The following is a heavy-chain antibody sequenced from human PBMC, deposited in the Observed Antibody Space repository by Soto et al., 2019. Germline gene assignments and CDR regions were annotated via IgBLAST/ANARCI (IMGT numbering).Heavy chain of an antibody. CDR3: ASWVVVVAATLGMDV. D-gene: IGHD2-15*01. Sequence: SVKVSCKASGGTFSSYAISWVRQAPGQGLEWMGGIIPIFGTANYAQKFQGRVTITADESTSTAYMELSRLRSEDTAVYYCASWVVVVAATLGMDVWGQGTTVTVSS. CDR1: GGTFSSYA. CDR2: IIPIFGTA. V-gene: IGHV1-69*13. J-gene: IGHJ6*02.